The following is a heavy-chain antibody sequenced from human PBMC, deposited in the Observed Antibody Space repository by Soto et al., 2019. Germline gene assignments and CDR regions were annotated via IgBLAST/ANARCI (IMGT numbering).Heavy chain of an antibody. CDR2: ISSSGSTI. CDR1: GFTFSDYY. D-gene: IGHD2-2*01. J-gene: IGHJ6*02. V-gene: IGHV3-11*01. CDR3: ARDHYCSSTSCLELVYYYGMDV. Sequence: PGGSLRLSCAASGFTFSDYYMSWIRQAPGKGLEWVSYISSSGSTIYYADSVKGRFTISRNNAKNSLYLQMNSLRAEDTAVYYCARDHYCSSTSCLELVYYYGMDVWGQGTTVTVSS.